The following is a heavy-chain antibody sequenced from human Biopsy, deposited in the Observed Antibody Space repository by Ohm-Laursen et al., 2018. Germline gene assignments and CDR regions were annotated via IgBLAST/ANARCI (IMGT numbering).Heavy chain of an antibody. V-gene: IGHV1-18*01. J-gene: IGHJ4*02. CDR1: GYTFTDAA. CDR2: ISTKTGNT. CDR3: ARNRANDYVWGSYGDDN. Sequence: SVKVSCKISGYTFTDAAITWVRQVGGQGFEWLGWISTKTGNTNFAQKFQGRITLTTDASTATAYMELRGLISDDTAVYYCARNRANDYVWGSYGDDNWGQGTLVTVSS. D-gene: IGHD3-16*01.